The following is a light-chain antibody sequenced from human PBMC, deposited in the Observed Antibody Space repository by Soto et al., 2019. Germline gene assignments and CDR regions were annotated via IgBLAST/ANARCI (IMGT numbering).Light chain of an antibody. J-gene: IGKJ1*01. CDR1: QIISSW. CDR2: KAS. V-gene: IGKV1-5*03. Sequence: DIQMTQSPSTLSASVGDRVTITCRATQIISSWLAWYQQKPGKAPKLLIYKASSLQSGVPSRFSGSGSGTEFTLTISSLQPEDFATYYCQQHSNYFWTFGQGTKVEIK. CDR3: QQHSNYFWT.